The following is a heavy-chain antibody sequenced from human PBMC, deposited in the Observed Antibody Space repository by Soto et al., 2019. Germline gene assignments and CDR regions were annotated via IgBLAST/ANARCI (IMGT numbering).Heavy chain of an antibody. D-gene: IGHD1-1*01. V-gene: IGHV1-18*01. CDR3: ARGEPRTWNWNGPLFVSGSNLHY. CDR2: ISAYNGNT. Sequence: QVQLVQSGAEVKKPGASVKVSCKASGYTFTSYGISWVRQAPGQGLEWMGWISAYNGNTNYAQKLQGRVTMTTDTSTSTXSMRLXXLRSDDTAVYYCARGEPRTWNWNGPLFVSGSNLHYWGQGTLVTVSS. J-gene: IGHJ4*02. CDR1: GYTFTSYG.